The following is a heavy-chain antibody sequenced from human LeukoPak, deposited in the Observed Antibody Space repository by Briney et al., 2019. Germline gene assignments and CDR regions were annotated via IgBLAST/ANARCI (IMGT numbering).Heavy chain of an antibody. J-gene: IGHJ6*02. CDR3: ASQEVTSSSFPSYSSSWSSPRYYYYGMDV. CDR2: ISSSSSTI. D-gene: IGHD6-13*01. V-gene: IGHV3-48*04. Sequence: QPGGSLRLSCAASGFTFSSYSMHWVRQAPGKGLEWVSYISSSSSTIYYADSVKGRFTISRDNAKNSLYLQMNSLRAEDTAVYYCASQEVTSSSFPSYSSSWSSPRYYYYGMDVWGQGTTVTVSS. CDR1: GFTFSSYS.